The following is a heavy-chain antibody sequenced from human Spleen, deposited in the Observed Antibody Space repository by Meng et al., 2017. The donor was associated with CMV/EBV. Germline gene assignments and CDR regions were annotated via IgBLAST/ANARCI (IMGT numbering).Heavy chain of an antibody. CDR3: ARPLGLGGMDV. V-gene: IGHV3-21*01. D-gene: IGHD7-27*01. CDR1: GFTFSSYS. CDR2: ISSSSSYI. Sequence: GESLKISCAASGFTFSSYSMNWVRQAPGKGLEWVSSISSSSSYIYYADSVKGRFTISRDNAKNSLYLQMNSLRAEDTAVYYCARPLGLGGMDVWGQGTTVTVSS. J-gene: IGHJ6*02.